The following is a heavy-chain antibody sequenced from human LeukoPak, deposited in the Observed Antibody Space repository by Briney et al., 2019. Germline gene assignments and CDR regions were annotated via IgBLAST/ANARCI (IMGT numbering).Heavy chain of an antibody. D-gene: IGHD6-13*01. V-gene: IGHV4-61*02. CDR3: ASAAADDY. CDR2: IYSSGST. J-gene: IGHJ4*02. Sequence: SETLSLTCTVSGGSISSSSYYWSWIRQPAGKGLEWIGRIYSSGSTNYNPSLKSRVTMSVDTSKNQFSLKLSSVTAADTAVYYCASAAADDYWGQGTLVTVSS. CDR1: GGSISSSSYY.